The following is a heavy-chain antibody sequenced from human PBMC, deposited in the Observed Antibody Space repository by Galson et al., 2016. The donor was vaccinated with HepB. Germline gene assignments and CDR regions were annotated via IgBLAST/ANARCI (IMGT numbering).Heavy chain of an antibody. D-gene: IGHD2-15*01. CDR3: AAGSGRGFSNGYYFDF. V-gene: IGHV3-11*01. CDR2: IGGNGKTI. Sequence: SLRLSCAGSGFTFSHYFMTWIRQAPGKGPEWVSCIGGNGKTIHYADSVKGRFTISRDNAADSLNLQMNSLSDEDTAIYYCAAGSGRGFSNGYYFDFWGQGTLVSVSS. CDR1: GFTFSHYF. J-gene: IGHJ4*02.